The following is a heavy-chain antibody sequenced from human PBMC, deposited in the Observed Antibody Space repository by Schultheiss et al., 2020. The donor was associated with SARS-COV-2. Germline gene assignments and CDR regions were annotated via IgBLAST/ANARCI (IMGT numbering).Heavy chain of an antibody. J-gene: IGHJ5*02. CDR2: IYYSGST. D-gene: IGHD7-27*01. Sequence: SETLSLTCTVSGGSISSGDYYWSWIRQPPGKGLEWIGYIYYSGSTNYNPCLKSRVTISVDTSKNQFSLKMSSVTAADTAVYYCARADPNWWFDPWGQGTLVTVSS. CDR1: GGSISSGDYY. V-gene: IGHV4-61*08. CDR3: ARADPNWWFDP.